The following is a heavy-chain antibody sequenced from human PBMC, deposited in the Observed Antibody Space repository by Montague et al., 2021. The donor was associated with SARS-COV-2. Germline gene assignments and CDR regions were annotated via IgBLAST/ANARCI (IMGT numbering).Heavy chain of an antibody. CDR2: INHSGST. Sequence: SETLSLTCAVYGGSFSGYYWSWIRQPPGKGLEWIGEINHSGSTNYNPSLKSRVTISVDTSKNQFSLKLSSGTAADTAMYYCARRNYYGSGGYYNSGFDPWGQGTLVTVSS. J-gene: IGHJ5*02. CDR3: ARRNYYGSGGYYNSGFDP. CDR1: GGSFSGYY. D-gene: IGHD3-10*01. V-gene: IGHV4-34*01.